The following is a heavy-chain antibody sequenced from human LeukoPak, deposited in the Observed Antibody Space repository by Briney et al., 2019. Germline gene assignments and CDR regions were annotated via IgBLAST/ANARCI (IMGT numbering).Heavy chain of an antibody. Sequence: GGSLRLSCAASGFTFSNYAMTWVRRAPGKGLAWVSTLTSTGGTTYYADSLEGRFTISRDNSKDTLYLQMNSLRADDTAVYYCAKRSGGDTGAFDFWGQGTMVTVSS. CDR3: AKRSGGDTGAFDF. CDR1: GFTFSNYA. J-gene: IGHJ3*01. V-gene: IGHV3-23*01. CDR2: LTSTGGTT. D-gene: IGHD2-21*02.